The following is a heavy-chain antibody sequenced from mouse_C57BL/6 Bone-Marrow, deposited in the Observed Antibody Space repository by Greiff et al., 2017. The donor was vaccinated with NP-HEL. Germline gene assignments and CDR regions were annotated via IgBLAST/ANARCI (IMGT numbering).Heavy chain of an antibody. CDR1: GYTFPSSW. CDR3: AREDVY. Sequence: QVQLQQSGAELVKPGASVKLSCKASGYTFPSSWIPWVKRRPGRGLEWIGRIVPNSGVTKYNEKFKSKATLTVDKPSSTAYMQLSSLTSEDSAVYYCAREDVYWGQGTTLTVSS. CDR2: IVPNSGVT. J-gene: IGHJ2*01. V-gene: IGHV1-72*01.